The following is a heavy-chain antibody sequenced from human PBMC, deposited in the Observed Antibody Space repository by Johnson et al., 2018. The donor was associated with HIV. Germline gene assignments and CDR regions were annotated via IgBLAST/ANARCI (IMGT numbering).Heavy chain of an antibody. CDR3: ASETRVWYNWNDGSRAFDI. J-gene: IGHJ3*02. Sequence: VQLVESGGGVVRPGGSLRLSCAAAGFTFDDYGMSWVRQAPGKGLEWVSGINWNGGSTGYADSVKGRFTISRDNAKNSLYLQMNSLRAEDTALYYCASETRVWYNWNDGSRAFDIWGQGTMVTVSS. CDR2: INWNGGST. V-gene: IGHV3-20*04. D-gene: IGHD1-1*01. CDR1: GFTFDDYG.